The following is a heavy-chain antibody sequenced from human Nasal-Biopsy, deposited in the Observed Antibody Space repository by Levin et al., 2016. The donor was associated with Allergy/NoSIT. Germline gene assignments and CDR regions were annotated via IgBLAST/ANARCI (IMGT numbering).Heavy chain of an antibody. D-gene: IGHD4-17*01. CDR3: ARTSGGAYAYYYYGLDV. CDR1: GGSFNNYF. V-gene: IGHV4-59*01. Sequence: SETLSLTCTVSGGSFNNYFWSWIRQPPGKGLEWIGYFYYTGSTNYNPSLESRVTVSADTSKNQFSLDLRSVTAADTATYYCARTSGGAYAYYYYGLDVWGQGTTVTVSS. J-gene: IGHJ6*02. CDR2: FYYTGST.